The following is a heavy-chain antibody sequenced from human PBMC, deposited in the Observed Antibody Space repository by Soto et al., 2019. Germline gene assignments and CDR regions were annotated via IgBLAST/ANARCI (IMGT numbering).Heavy chain of an antibody. J-gene: IGHJ4*02. V-gene: IGHV3-30-3*01. CDR3: TTTFVAGSY. CDR2: ISYDGSNK. CDR1: GFTFSSYA. D-gene: IGHD6-19*01. Sequence: QVQLVESGGGVVQPGRSLRLSCAASGFTFSSYAMHWVRQAPGQGLEWVEGISYDGSNKYYADSVKGRFTISRDNSKNTLYLQMNSLRAEDTAVYYCTTTFVAGSYSGQGTLLTVSS.